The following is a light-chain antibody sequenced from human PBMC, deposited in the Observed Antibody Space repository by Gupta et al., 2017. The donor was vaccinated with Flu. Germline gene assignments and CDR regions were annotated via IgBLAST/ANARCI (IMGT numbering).Light chain of an antibody. CDR2: ENN. CDR1: SSNIGNNY. Sequence: QSVVPHPPSLSPAPGQKVTISCSGSSSNIGNNYVCWYQQITGTAPKLLIYENNERPAGIPDRFSGSKSGTSATLGITGLQTGDEAVYYCGTGDSSLNVGVFGGGTKLTIL. V-gene: IGLV1-51*02. CDR3: GTGDSSLNVGV. J-gene: IGLJ3*02.